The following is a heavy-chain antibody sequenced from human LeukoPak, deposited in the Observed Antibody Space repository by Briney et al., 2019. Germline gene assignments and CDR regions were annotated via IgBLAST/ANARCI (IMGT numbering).Heavy chain of an antibody. CDR2: ISSSSSTI. V-gene: IGHV3-48*02. CDR1: GFTFSSYS. D-gene: IGHD3-10*01. J-gene: IGHJ6*02. Sequence: EPGGSLRLSCAASGFTFSSYSMNWVRQAPGKGLEWVSYISSSSSTIYYADSVKGRFTISRDNAKNSLYLQMNSLRDEDTAVYYCATSLLTTDYYYYGMDVWGQGTTVTVSS. CDR3: ATSLLTTDYYYYGMDV.